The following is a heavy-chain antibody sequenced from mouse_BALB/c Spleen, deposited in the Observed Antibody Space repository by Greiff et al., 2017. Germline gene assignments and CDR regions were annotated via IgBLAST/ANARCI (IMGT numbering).Heavy chain of an antibody. CDR2: IDPANGNT. J-gene: IGHJ3*01. Sequence: EVKLMESGAELVKPGASVKLSCTASGFNIKDTYMHWVKQRPEQGLEWIGRIDPANGNTKYDPKFQGKATITADTSSNTAYLQLSSLTSEDTAVYYCAEGGTPWFAYWGQGTLVTVSA. CDR1: GFNIKDTY. CDR3: AEGGTPWFAY. D-gene: IGHD2-14*01. V-gene: IGHV14-3*02.